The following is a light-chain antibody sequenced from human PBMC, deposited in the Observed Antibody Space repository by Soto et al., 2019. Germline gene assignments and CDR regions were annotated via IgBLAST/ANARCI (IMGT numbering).Light chain of an antibody. CDR2: EVT. CDR1: SSDVGKYDR. Sequence: QSALTQPPSVSGSPGQSVTISCTGTSSDVGKYDRVSWYQQPPGTATRLIMYEVTNRPSGVPARFSGSKSGNTASLTISGLQAEDEADYFCSSYTSASRYVFGAGTKLTVL. CDR3: SSYTSASRYV. J-gene: IGLJ1*01. V-gene: IGLV2-18*02.